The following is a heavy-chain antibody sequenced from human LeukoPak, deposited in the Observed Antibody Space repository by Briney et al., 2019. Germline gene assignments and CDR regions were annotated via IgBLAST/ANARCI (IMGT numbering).Heavy chain of an antibody. D-gene: IGHD3-22*01. J-gene: IGHJ4*02. CDR3: AKARYDSSGYYPSYFDY. CDR2: ISWNSGSI. V-gene: IGHV3-9*01. Sequence: GGSLRLSCAASGFTFDDYAMHWVRQAPGKGLEWVSGISWNSGSITYADSVKGRFTISRDNAKNSLYLQMNSLRAEDTALYYCAKARYDSSGYYPSYFDYWGQGTLVTVSS. CDR1: GFTFDDYA.